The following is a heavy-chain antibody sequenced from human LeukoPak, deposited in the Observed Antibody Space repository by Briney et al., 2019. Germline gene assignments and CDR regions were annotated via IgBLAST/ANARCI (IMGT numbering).Heavy chain of an antibody. D-gene: IGHD5-24*01. CDR1: GGSISSYY. J-gene: IGHJ4*02. V-gene: IGHV4-34*01. CDR2: INHSGST. Sequence: SETLSLTWTVSGGSISSYYWSWIRQPPGKGLEWIGEINHSGSTNYNPSLKSRVTISVDTSKNQFSLKLSSVTAADTAVYYCARGLPDRDGYNLDYWGQGTLVTVSS. CDR3: ARGLPDRDGYNLDY.